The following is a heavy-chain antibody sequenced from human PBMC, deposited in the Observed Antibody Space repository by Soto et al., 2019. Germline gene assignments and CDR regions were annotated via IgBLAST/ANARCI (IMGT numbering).Heavy chain of an antibody. CDR1: SFTFNMSA. V-gene: IGHV3-23*01. CDR2: ISGSGGST. CDR3: AKEKNFWSGTTAFDS. J-gene: IGHJ5*01. D-gene: IGHD3-3*01. Sequence: EVQMLESGGDLVQPGGSLRLSCADSSFTFNMSAMSWVRQAPGKGLEWVSGISGSGGSTYYTDSVKGRFTISRDNSKNTLLLKMDRLGAEDTAVYYCAKEKNFWSGTTAFDSWGQGTLVTVSS.